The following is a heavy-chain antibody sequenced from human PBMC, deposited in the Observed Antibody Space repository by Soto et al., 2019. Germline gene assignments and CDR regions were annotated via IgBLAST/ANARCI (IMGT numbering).Heavy chain of an antibody. D-gene: IGHD6-13*01. CDR1: GYTFTGYY. CDR3: ARGGVAAAGTFLYYYYYGMDV. V-gene: IGHV1-2*04. J-gene: IGHJ6*02. CDR2: INPNSGGT. Sequence: ASVKVSRKASGYTFTGYYMHWVRQAPGQGLEWMGWINPNSGGTNYAQKFQGWVTMTRDTSISTAYMELSRLRSDDTAVYYCARGGVAAAGTFLYYYYYGMDVWGQGTTVTVSS.